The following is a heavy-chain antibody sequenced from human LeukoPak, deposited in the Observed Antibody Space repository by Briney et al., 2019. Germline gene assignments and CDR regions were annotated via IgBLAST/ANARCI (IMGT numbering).Heavy chain of an antibody. CDR2: ISGSGGST. Sequence: GGSLRLCCAASGFTFSSYGMSWVRQAPGKGLEWVSAISGSGGSTYYADSVKGRFTISRDNSKNTLYLQMNGLRAEDTAVYYCAELGITMIGGVWGKGTTVTISS. D-gene: IGHD3-10*02. V-gene: IGHV3-23*01. CDR1: GFTFSSYG. J-gene: IGHJ6*04. CDR3: AELGITMIGGV.